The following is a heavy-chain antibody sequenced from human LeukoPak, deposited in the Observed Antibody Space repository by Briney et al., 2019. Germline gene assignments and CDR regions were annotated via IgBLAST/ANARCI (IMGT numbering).Heavy chain of an antibody. V-gene: IGHV4-4*02. CDR3: ARDGRIAAREHYFDY. Sequence: PSETLSLTCAVSGGSISSSNWWSWVRQPPGKGLEWIGEIYHSGSTNYNPSLKSRVTISVDKSKNQFSLKLSSVTAADTAVYYCARDGRIAAREHYFDYWGQGTLVTVSS. J-gene: IGHJ4*02. D-gene: IGHD6-6*01. CDR2: IYHSGST. CDR1: GGSISSSNW.